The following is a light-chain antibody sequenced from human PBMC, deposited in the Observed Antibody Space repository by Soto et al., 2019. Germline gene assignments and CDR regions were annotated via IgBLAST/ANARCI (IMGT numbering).Light chain of an antibody. Sequence: DIQMTQSPSTLSASVGDRVTIACRASQSINEFLAWYQRKPGKAPELLIYDASNLETGVPSRFSGSGSGTEFTLTITSLQPDDFASYYCQQYSGYPLTFGGGTRVEIK. CDR2: DAS. J-gene: IGKJ4*01. CDR1: QSINEF. CDR3: QQYSGYPLT. V-gene: IGKV1-5*01.